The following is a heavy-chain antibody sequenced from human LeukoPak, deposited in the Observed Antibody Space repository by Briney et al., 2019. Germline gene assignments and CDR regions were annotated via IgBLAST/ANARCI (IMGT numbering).Heavy chain of an antibody. V-gene: IGHV3-23*01. Sequence: GGSLRLSCAASGFTFSTYAMSWVRQAPGKGLVWVSAISGSGDNTYYADSVKGRFTISRDNSKNNVYLQMNSLRAEDTAVYYCSRDGGNSWDYCGQGTLVTVSS. J-gene: IGHJ4*02. CDR2: ISGSGDNT. CDR3: SRDGGNSWDY. D-gene: IGHD6-13*01. CDR1: GFTFSTYA.